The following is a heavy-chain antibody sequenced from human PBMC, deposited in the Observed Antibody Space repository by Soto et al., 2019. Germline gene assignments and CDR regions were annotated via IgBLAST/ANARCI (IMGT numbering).Heavy chain of an antibody. Sequence: EVQLVGSGGGLVQPGGSLRLSCAASGFTFSSYWMTWVRQAPGKGLEWVATIKQDGSVKYYVDSVKGRFTISRDNDKNSQYLQMNSLRAEDTAVYYCAREATPSYWGQGTLVTVSS. V-gene: IGHV3-7*01. CDR2: IKQDGSVK. D-gene: IGHD1-1*01. J-gene: IGHJ4*02. CDR1: GFTFSSYW. CDR3: AREATPSY.